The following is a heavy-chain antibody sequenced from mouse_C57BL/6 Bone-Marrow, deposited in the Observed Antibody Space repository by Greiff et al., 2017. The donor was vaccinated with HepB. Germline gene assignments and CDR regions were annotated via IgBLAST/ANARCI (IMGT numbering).Heavy chain of an antibody. CDR1: GFTFSSYA. CDR2: ISDGGSYT. Sequence: EVKLVESGGGLVKPGGSLKLSCAASGFTFSSYAMSWVRQTPEKRQEWVATISDGGSYTYYPDNVKGRFTISRDNAKNNLYLQMSHLKSEDTAMYYCARGTWFAYWGQGTLVTVSA. CDR3: ARGTWFAY. V-gene: IGHV5-4*03. J-gene: IGHJ3*01.